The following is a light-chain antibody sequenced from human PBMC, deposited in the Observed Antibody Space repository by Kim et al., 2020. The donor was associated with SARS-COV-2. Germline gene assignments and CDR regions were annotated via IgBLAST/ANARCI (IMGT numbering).Light chain of an antibody. J-gene: IGKJ4*01. Sequence: WCPGEGATLSCRASQSVRSLLAWYQQKPGQAPRLRIDDASNRAAGIPARFSGSGSGTDFSLTISSLEPEDFAVYYCQQRSEWPLTFGGGTKVDIK. CDR3: QQRSEWPLT. CDR2: DAS. V-gene: IGKV3-11*01. CDR1: QSVRSL.